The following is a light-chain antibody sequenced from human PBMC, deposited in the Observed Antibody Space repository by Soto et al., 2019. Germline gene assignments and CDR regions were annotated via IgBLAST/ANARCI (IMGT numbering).Light chain of an antibody. J-gene: IGKJ4*01. CDR3: QQYGSSVLT. CDR1: QSVSSTY. V-gene: IGKV3-20*01. CDR2: GAS. Sequence: EIVLTQPPGTLSLSPGERATLSCRASQSVSSTYLAWYQQRPGQAPRPLIYGASSRATGTPDRFSGSGSGTDFTLIISRLEPEDFAVYYCQQYGSSVLTFGGGTKVDIK.